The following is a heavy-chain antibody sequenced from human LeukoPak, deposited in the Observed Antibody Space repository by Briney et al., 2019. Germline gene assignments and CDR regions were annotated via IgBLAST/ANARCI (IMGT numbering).Heavy chain of an antibody. Sequence: SETLSLTCTVSGGSISGYYWSWIRQPAGKGLEWIGRIYTSGSTNYNPSLKSRVTMSVDTSKNQFSLKLSSVTAADTAVYYCARCRTIFGALGVYYMDVWGKGTTVTVSS. D-gene: IGHD3-3*01. CDR1: GGSISGYY. J-gene: IGHJ6*03. CDR3: ARCRTIFGALGVYYMDV. CDR2: IYTSGST. V-gene: IGHV4-4*07.